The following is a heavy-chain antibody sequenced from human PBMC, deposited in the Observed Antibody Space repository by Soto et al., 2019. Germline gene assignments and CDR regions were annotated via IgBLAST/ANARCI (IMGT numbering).Heavy chain of an antibody. CDR1: GFTFDDYA. Sequence: EVQLVESGGGLVQPGRSLRLSCAASGFTFDDYAMHWVRQAPGKGLEWVSGISWNSGTIGYADSVKGRFTISRDNAKKSLFLQMNSLRAEDTALYYCAKGHVETTTRNHFDYWGQGTLVTVSS. D-gene: IGHD5-18*01. CDR2: ISWNSGTI. CDR3: AKGHVETTTRNHFDY. J-gene: IGHJ4*02. V-gene: IGHV3-9*01.